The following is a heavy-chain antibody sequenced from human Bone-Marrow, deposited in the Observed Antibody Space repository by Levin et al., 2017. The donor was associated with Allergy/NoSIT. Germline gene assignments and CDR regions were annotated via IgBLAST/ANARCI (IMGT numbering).Heavy chain of an antibody. CDR2: IWYDGSSK. D-gene: IGHD3-16*01. CDR1: GFTFSTNA. Sequence: GGSLRLSCVASGFTFSTNAMLWVRQAPGKGLEWVAAIWYDGSSKYYGDSVMGRLTISRDNFRNTVYLQMNSLRADDTAVYYCARGYDYGDFWGQGTLVTVSS. CDR3: ARGYDYGDF. V-gene: IGHV3-33*01. J-gene: IGHJ4*02.